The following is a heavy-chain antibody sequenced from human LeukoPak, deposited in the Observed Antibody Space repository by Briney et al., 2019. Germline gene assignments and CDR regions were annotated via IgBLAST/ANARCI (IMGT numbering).Heavy chain of an antibody. Sequence: GGSLRLSCAASGFTFSDHYMDWVRQAPGKGLEWVSSISSSSSYIYYADSVKGRFTISRDNAKNSLYLQMNSLRAEDTAVYYCARGTRYSGSYCDYWGQGTLVTVSS. J-gene: IGHJ4*02. CDR3: ARGTRYSGSYCDY. CDR1: GFTFSDHY. D-gene: IGHD1-26*01. V-gene: IGHV3-21*01. CDR2: ISSSSSYI.